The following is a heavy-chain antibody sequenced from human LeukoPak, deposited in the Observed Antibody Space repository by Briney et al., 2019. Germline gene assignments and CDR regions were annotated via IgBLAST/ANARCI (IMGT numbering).Heavy chain of an antibody. CDR3: ARGSLMAATGTGLGS. D-gene: IGHD6-13*01. V-gene: IGHV1-2*02. Sequence: ASVKVSCKASGYTFTGFYMHWVRQAPGQGLEWMGWINPNSGDTNYAQNFQGRVTMTRDTSISTAYVELSRLTSDDTAVYYCARGSLMAATGTGLGSWGQGTPVTVSS. CDR2: INPNSGDT. J-gene: IGHJ5*02. CDR1: GYTFTGFY.